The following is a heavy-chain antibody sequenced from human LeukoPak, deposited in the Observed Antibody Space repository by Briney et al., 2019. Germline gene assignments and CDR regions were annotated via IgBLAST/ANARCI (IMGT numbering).Heavy chain of an antibody. CDR2: ISYDGSNE. J-gene: IGHJ4*02. D-gene: IGHD2-2*01. CDR3: ARDKDTSYLSSFDY. Sequence: GGSLRLSRAASGFTFSSYVMHWVRQAPGKGLEWVAVISYDGSNEYSADSVKGRFTIYRDNSKNTLYLQMNSLRAADTAVYYCARDKDTSYLSSFDYWGQGGLVTVSS. V-gene: IGHV3-30*04. CDR1: GFTFSSYV.